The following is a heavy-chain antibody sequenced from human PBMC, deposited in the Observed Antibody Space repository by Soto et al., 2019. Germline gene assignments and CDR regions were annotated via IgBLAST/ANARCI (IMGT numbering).Heavy chain of an antibody. J-gene: IGHJ6*02. CDR3: ARSQGSSTSLEIYYYYYYGMDV. Sequence: QVQLVQSGVEVKKPGSSVKVSCKASGGTFSSYAISWVRQAPGQGLEWMGGIIPISDTTNYAQKFQGRVTITADESTSTAYMELSSRRSEDTAVYYCARSQGSSTSLEIYYYYYYGMDVWGQGTTVTVSS. CDR1: GGTFSSYA. V-gene: IGHV1-69*01. D-gene: IGHD2-2*01. CDR2: IIPISDTT.